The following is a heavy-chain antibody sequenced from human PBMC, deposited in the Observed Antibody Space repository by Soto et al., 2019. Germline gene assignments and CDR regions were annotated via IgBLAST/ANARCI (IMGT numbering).Heavy chain of an antibody. V-gene: IGHV1-69*01. CDR1: GGTFSSYA. CDR2: IIPIFGTA. CDR3: ARGPVVVVPAAILGWFDP. D-gene: IGHD2-2*02. J-gene: IGHJ5*02. Sequence: QVQLVQSGAEVKKPGSSVKVSCKASGGTFSSYAISWVRQAPGQGLEWMGGIIPIFGTANCAQKFQGRVTITADESTSTAYMELSSLRSEDTAVYYCARGPVVVVPAAILGWFDPWGQGTLVTVSS.